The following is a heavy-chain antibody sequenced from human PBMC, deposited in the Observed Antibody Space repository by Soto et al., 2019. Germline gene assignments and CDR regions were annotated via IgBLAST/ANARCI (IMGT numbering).Heavy chain of an antibody. Sequence: QVQLVQSGAEVKKPGASVKVSCKASGYSFTTFDLHWVRQAPGQRLEWMGWIDTASGKSKYSGIFQGRVTITGDTSATTAYMELSSLRFEDTAVYYCAMSRGWWSFDYWGQGTLITVSS. CDR3: AMSRGWWSFDY. CDR1: GYSFTTFD. D-gene: IGHD6-19*01. CDR2: IDTASGKS. V-gene: IGHV1-3*04. J-gene: IGHJ4*02.